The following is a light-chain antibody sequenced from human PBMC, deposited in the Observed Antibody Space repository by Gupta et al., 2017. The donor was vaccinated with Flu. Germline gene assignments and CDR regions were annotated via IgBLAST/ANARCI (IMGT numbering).Light chain of an antibody. V-gene: IGKV2D-29*01. Sequence: DVVMTQTPLSLAVTPGQPASISCKSSRSLLYTDGRTYLYWFLQKSGQPPQLLIYEVSNRFSGVPDRFSGSGSGTDFTLKISRVEAEDVGVYYCLQTIQFPLTFGGGTKVEIK. J-gene: IGKJ4*01. CDR1: RSLLYTDGRTY. CDR2: EVS. CDR3: LQTIQFPLT.